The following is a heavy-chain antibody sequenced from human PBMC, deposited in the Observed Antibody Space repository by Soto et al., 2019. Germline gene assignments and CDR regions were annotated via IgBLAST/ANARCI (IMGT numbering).Heavy chain of an antibody. D-gene: IGHD3-10*01. V-gene: IGHV3-72*01. Sequence: PGGSLRLSCAGSGFTLSDHYIDWVRQAPGKGLEWVGRSRDKAQGYSTAYAASVKGRFTTSRDESKNSVYLQMNSLRAEDTAVYYCARESGTYYYYYGMDVWGQGTTVTVSS. CDR2: SRDKAQGYST. J-gene: IGHJ6*02. CDR1: GFTLSDHY. CDR3: ARESGTYYYYYGMDV.